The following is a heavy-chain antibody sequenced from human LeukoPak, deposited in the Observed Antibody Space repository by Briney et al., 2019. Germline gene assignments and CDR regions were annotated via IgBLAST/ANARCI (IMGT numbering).Heavy chain of an antibody. J-gene: IGHJ4*02. D-gene: IGHD2-8*01. Sequence: PGGSLRLSCAASGFTFGNYWMSWVRQAPGKGLEWVASIHQHGNEKYFVDSVRGRFTISRDNAKNSLYLQMSSLRAEDTAVYYCATLNGPLFEYWGQGTLVTVSS. CDR1: GFTFGNYW. V-gene: IGHV3-7*01. CDR2: IHQHGNEK. CDR3: ATLNGPLFEY.